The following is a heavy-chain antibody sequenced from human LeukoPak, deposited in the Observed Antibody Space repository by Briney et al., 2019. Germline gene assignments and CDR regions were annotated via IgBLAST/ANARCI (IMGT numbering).Heavy chain of an antibody. CDR2: IYHSGST. V-gene: IGHV4-30-2*01. D-gene: IGHD2-8*02. J-gene: IGHJ5*02. Sequence: SETLSLTSAVSGGSISSGGYSWSWIRQPPGKGLEWIGYIYHSGSTYFNPSLKSRLTTSVDRSKNQFSLKLNSVTAADTAAYYCARGGWGSRPSGDWFDPWGQGTLVTVSS. CDR1: GGSISSGGYS. CDR3: ARGGWGSRPSGDWFDP.